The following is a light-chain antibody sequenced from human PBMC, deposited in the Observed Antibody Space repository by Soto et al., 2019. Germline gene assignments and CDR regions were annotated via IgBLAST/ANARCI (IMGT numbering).Light chain of an antibody. Sequence: DIQMTQSPSSLSASVGDRVTITCRASQRISDYVNWFQQKPGRAPKLLIYTASTLQSGVPSRFSGSGSGTDFTLTISSLQAEDFSTYYCQQSYNNPPEMFGQGTKVESK. J-gene: IGKJ1*01. CDR2: TAS. CDR3: QQSYNNPPEM. CDR1: QRISDY. V-gene: IGKV1-39*01.